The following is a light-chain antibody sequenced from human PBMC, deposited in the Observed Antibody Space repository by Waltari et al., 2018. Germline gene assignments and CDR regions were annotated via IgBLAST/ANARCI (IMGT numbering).Light chain of an antibody. Sequence: DIQMTQSPSTLSASVGDRVTINCRASQSISTYLNWYQQKPGKAPSLLIFAATSLQSGFPSRFSGSGSGTEFTLTINNLQPEDFATYYCQQGYSSPPYTFGQGTKLLI. CDR1: QSISTY. CDR3: QQGYSSPPYT. CDR2: AAT. V-gene: IGKV1-39*01. J-gene: IGKJ2*01.